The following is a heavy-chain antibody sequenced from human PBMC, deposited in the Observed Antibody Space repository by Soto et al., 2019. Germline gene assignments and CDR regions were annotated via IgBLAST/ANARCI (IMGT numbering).Heavy chain of an antibody. CDR2: IIPIFGTA. Sequence: QVQLVQSGAEVKKPGSSVKVSCKASGGTFSSYAISWVRQAPGQGLEWMGGIIPIFGTANYAQKFQGRVTITADESTSTAYMELSSLRSEDTAVYYCATAPGRLGIAVDPGYYYYGMDVWGQRATVTVSS. CDR3: ATAPGRLGIAVDPGYYYYGMDV. V-gene: IGHV1-69*01. D-gene: IGHD6-19*01. CDR1: GGTFSSYA. J-gene: IGHJ6*02.